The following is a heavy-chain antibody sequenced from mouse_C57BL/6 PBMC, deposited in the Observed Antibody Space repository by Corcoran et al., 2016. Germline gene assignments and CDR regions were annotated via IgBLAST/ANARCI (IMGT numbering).Heavy chain of an antibody. CDR2: IYPRSGNT. Sequence: QVQLQQSGAELARPGASVKLSCKASGYTFTSYGISWVKQRTGQGLESIGEIYPRSGNTYYNEKFKGKATLTADKSSSTAYMELRSLTSEDSAVYFCARDYGSSGTTTHYYFDYWGQGTTLTVSS. V-gene: IGHV1-81*01. D-gene: IGHD1-1*01. CDR3: ARDYGSSGTTTHYYFDY. CDR1: GYTFTSYG. J-gene: IGHJ2*01.